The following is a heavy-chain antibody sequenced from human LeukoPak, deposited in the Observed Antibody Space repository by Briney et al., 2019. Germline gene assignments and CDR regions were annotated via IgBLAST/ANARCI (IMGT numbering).Heavy chain of an antibody. V-gene: IGHV3-23*01. CDR1: GFTFSSYA. D-gene: IGHD6-13*01. CDR3: VKGLSSSWYRDWFDP. Sequence: GGSLRLSCAASGFTFSSYAMSWVRQAPGKGLEWVSAISGSGGSTYYADSVKGRFTISRDNSKNTLYLQMNSLRAEDTAVYYCVKGLSSSWYRDWFDPWGQGTLVTVSS. J-gene: IGHJ5*02. CDR2: ISGSGGST.